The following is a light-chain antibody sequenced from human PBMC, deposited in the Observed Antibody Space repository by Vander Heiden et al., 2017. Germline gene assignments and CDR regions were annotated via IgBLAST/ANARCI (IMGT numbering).Light chain of an antibody. Sequence: VFTQPPGTLSLSPGDRATLSCRASQTVSSGYLAWYQHKPGQAPRLVIYGASSRATGIPDRFSGSGSGTDFTLTISRLEPEDFAVYYCQQYGSSPYTFGQGTKLEIK. CDR3: QQYGSSPYT. CDR1: QTVSSGY. V-gene: IGKV3-20*01. CDR2: GAS. J-gene: IGKJ2*01.